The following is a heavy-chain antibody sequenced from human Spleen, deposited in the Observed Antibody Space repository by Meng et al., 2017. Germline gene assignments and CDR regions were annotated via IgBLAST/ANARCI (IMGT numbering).Heavy chain of an antibody. V-gene: IGHV3-74*01. Sequence: GESLKISCVASGFTFTDYWMTWVRQAPGKGLVWVSRINTDGTTTTYADSVKGRFTISRDNAENTLYLQMNSLRAEDTAVYYCAKDMYYYDSRKIPGWGQGTLVTVSS. J-gene: IGHJ4*02. CDR3: AKDMYYYDSRKIPG. CDR2: INTDGTTT. CDR1: GFTFTDYW. D-gene: IGHD3-22*01.